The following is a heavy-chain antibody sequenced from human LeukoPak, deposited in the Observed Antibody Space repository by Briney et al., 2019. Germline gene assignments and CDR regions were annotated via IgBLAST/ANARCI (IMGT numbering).Heavy chain of an antibody. CDR1: GYTFTGYF. V-gene: IGHV1-2*02. J-gene: IGHJ4*02. CDR2: INPNSGGT. Sequence: ASVKVSCKASGYTFTGYFMHWVRQAPGQGPEWMGWINPNSGGTNYAQKFQGRVIMTRDTSISTAYMELSRLRSDDTAVYYCAKVSEYYYFDYWGQGTLVTVSS. CDR3: AKVSEYYYFDY. D-gene: IGHD2/OR15-2a*01.